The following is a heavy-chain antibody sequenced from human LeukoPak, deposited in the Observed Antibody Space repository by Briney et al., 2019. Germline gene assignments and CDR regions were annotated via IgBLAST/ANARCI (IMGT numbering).Heavy chain of an antibody. Sequence: GGSLRLSCAASGFTFSSYSMNWVRQAPGKGLEWVSYISSSSSTIYYADSVKGRFTISRDNAKNSLYLQMNSLRAEDTALYYCAKGTNYYDSSGSLAEYFQHWGQGTLVTVSS. CDR3: AKGTNYYDSSGSLAEYFQH. J-gene: IGHJ1*01. D-gene: IGHD3-22*01. V-gene: IGHV3-48*04. CDR1: GFTFSSYS. CDR2: ISSSSSTI.